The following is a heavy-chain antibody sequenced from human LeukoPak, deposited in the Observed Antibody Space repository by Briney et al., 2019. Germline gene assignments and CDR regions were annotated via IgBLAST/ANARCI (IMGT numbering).Heavy chain of an antibody. J-gene: IGHJ5*02. Sequence: SQTLSLTCTVSGGSISSGTYYWSWIRQPAGKGLEWIGRIYTSGSTNYNPSLKSRVTISVDTSKNLFSLKLSSVTAADTAVYYCARTVYCGGDCYPSWGQGTLVTVSS. D-gene: IGHD2-21*02. CDR3: ARTVYCGGDCYPS. CDR1: GGSISSGTYY. CDR2: IYTSGST. V-gene: IGHV4-61*02.